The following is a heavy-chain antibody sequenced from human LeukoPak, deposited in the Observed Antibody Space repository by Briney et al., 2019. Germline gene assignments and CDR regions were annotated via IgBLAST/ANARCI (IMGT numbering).Heavy chain of an antibody. CDR2: IYYSGST. CDR1: GGSISSYY. V-gene: IGHV4-59*08. Sequence: SETLSLTCPVSGGSISSYYWSWIRQPPGKGLEWIGYIYYSGSTNYNPSLKSRVTISVDTSKNQFSLKLSSVTAADPAVYYGARRGRKSGFDYWGQGTLVSVSS. D-gene: IGHD1-14*01. CDR3: ARRGRKSGFDY. J-gene: IGHJ4*02.